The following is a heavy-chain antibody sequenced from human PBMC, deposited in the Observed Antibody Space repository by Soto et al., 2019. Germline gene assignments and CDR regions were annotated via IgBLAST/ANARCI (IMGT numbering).Heavy chain of an antibody. J-gene: IGHJ4*02. V-gene: IGHV3-23*01. CDR1: GFTFCRYA. Sequence: EVQLLESGGGLVQPGGSLRPSCAASGFTFCRYAMSWVRQAPGKGLEWVSAISGSGGSTYYADSVKGRFTISRDNSKNTLYLQMNSLRAEDTAVYYCAKVLRGGAMPGPDYWGQGTLVTVSS. CDR2: ISGSGGST. CDR3: AKVLRGGAMPGPDY. D-gene: IGHD3-16*01.